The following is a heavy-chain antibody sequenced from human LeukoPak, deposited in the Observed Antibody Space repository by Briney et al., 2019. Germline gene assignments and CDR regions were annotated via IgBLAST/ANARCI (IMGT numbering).Heavy chain of an antibody. CDR2: ISYDGSNK. V-gene: IGHV3-30-3*01. CDR1: GFTFSSYA. D-gene: IGHD2-21*01. J-gene: IGHJ6*03. Sequence: PGRSLRLSCAASGFTFSSYAMHWVRQAPGKGLEWVAVISYDGSNKYYADSVKGRFTISRDNSKNTLYLQMNSLRAEDTAVYYCARERVVIAHYYYYYYMDVWGKGTTVTVSS. CDR3: ARERVVIAHYYYYYYMDV.